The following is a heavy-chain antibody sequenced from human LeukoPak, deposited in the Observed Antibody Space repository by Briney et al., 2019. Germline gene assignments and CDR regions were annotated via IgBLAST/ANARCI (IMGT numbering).Heavy chain of an antibody. CDR3: ARGCVGNCPTGATFDF. CDR2: INHRGST. Sequence: SETLSLTCAVYGGPFSGYYWSWIRQPPGKGLEWIGEINHRGSTNYNPSLKSRVTISVDTSMNQFSLKLRSVTAADTAVYYCARGCVGNCPTGATFDFWGQGTLVTVSS. J-gene: IGHJ4*02. V-gene: IGHV4-34*01. CDR1: GGPFSGYY. D-gene: IGHD7-27*01.